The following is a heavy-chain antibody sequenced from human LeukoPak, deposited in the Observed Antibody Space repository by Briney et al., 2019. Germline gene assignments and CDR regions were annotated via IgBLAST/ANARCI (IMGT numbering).Heavy chain of an antibody. CDR1: GGSFSGYY. D-gene: IGHD3-22*01. CDR2: INHSGNT. CDR3: ARGLYYYDSSGYYDYYYMDV. J-gene: IGHJ6*03. Sequence: PSETLSLTCAVYGGSFSGYYWSWIRQPPGKGLEWIGEINHSGNTNYNPSLKSRVTISVDTSKNQFSLKLSSVTAADTAVYYCARGLYYYDSSGYYDYYYMDVWGKGTTVTVSS. V-gene: IGHV4-34*01.